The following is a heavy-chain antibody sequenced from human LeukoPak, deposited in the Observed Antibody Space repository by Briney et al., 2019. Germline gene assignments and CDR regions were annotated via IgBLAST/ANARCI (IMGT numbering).Heavy chain of an antibody. CDR2: IIPIFGTA. J-gene: IGHJ5*02. CDR3: ARASAGSAYCGGDCYLGFDP. Sequence: SVKVSCKASGGTFSSYAISWVRQAPGQGLEWMGGIIPIFGTANYAQKFQGRVTITADESTSTAYMELSSLRSEDTAVYYCARASAGSAYCGGDCYLGFDPWGQGTLVTVSS. CDR1: GGTFSSYA. V-gene: IGHV1-69*13. D-gene: IGHD2-21*01.